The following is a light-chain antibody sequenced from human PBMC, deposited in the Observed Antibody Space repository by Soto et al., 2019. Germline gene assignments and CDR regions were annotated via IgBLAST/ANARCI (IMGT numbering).Light chain of an antibody. V-gene: IGKV1-33*01. CDR3: QQYENLPT. Sequence: DIHMTQSRSSLSASGGDRVTIAFQASQNINNYLNWYQQKPGRAPKLLIYDASNLEAGVPSRFRGSGSGIDFTFTISRLQPEDNATYYCQQYENLPTFGQGTRLEI. CDR2: DAS. CDR1: QNINNY. J-gene: IGKJ5*01.